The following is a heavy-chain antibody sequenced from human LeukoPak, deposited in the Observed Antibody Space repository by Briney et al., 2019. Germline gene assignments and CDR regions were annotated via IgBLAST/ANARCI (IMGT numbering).Heavy chain of an antibody. J-gene: IGHJ4*02. Sequence: SVKVSCKASGGTFISYAISWVRQAPGQGLEWMGGIIPIFGTANYAQKFQGRVTITTDESTSTAYMELSSLRSEDTAVCYCARAYDFWSGYWYYWGQGTLVTVSS. V-gene: IGHV1-69*05. CDR3: ARAYDFWSGYWYY. D-gene: IGHD3-3*01. CDR1: GGTFISYA. CDR2: IIPIFGTA.